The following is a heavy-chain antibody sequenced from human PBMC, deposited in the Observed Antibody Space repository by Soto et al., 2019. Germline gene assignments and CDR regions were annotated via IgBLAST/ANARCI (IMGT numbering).Heavy chain of an antibody. D-gene: IGHD2-8*01. J-gene: IGHJ6*02. CDR1: GYTFTSYG. CDR2: ISAYNGNT. Sequence: GASVKVSCKASGYTFTSYGISWVRQAPGQGLEWMGWISAYNGNTNYAQKLQGRVTITTDESTSTAYMELSSLRSEDTAVYYCARDSNFRLVGRYYYYGMDVWGQGTTVTVSS. CDR3: ARDSNFRLVGRYYYYGMDV. V-gene: IGHV1-18*01.